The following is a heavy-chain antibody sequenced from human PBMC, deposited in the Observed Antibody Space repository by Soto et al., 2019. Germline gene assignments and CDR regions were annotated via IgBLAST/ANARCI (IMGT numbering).Heavy chain of an antibody. J-gene: IGHJ5*02. CDR1: GGTFSSYA. V-gene: IGHV1-46*01. CDR3: ARGAGIAAVFRRFDP. CDR2: INPNGGST. Sequence: GASVKVSCKASGGTFSSYAISWVRQAPGQGVEWMGIINPNGGSTSYAQKFQGRVTMTRDTSTSTVYMELSSLRSEDTAVYYCARGAGIAAVFRRFDPWGQGTLVTVSS. D-gene: IGHD6-13*01.